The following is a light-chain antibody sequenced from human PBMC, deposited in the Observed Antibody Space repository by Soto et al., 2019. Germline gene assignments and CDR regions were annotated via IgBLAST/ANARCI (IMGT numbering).Light chain of an antibody. CDR3: LLSYSGANWL. CDR1: SGDVTSGHY. Sequence: QAVVTQEPSLTVSPGGTVTLTCGSSSGDVTSGHYPYWLQQKPGQAPRTLIYDTSNKHAWTPARFSGYLLGGKAALTLSGAQPEDDDEYYWLLSYSGANWLFGGGTKLTVL. CDR2: DTS. J-gene: IGLJ3*02. V-gene: IGLV7-46*01.